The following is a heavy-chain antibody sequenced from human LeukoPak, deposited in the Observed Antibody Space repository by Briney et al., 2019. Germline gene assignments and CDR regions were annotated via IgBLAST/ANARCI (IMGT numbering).Heavy chain of an antibody. CDR1: GGSISSGGYY. Sequence: SQTLSLTCTVSGGSISSGGYYWSWIRQHPGKGLEWIGYMYYSGSTYYNPSLKSRVTISVDTSKNQFSLKLSSVTAADSAVYYSARGLYYYASGRSYYWGQRCLVTVSS. CDR2: MYYSGST. CDR3: ARGLYYYASGRSYY. D-gene: IGHD3-10*01. V-gene: IGHV4-31*03. J-gene: IGHJ4*02.